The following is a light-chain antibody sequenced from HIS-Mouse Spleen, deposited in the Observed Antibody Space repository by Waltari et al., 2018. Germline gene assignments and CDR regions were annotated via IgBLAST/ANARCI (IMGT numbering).Light chain of an antibody. Sequence: SYELTQPPSVSVSPGQTARHTCSGDPLPNKYACWHQQKSGQAPVLVIYEDSKRPSGIPERFSGSSSGTMATLTISGAQVEDEADYYCYSTDSSGNHRVFGGGTKLTVL. V-gene: IGLV3-10*01. CDR2: EDS. CDR3: YSTDSSGNHRV. CDR1: PLPNKY. J-gene: IGLJ2*01.